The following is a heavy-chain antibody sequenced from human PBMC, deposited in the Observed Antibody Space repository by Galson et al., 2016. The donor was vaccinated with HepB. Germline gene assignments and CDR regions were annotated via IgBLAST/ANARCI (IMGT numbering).Heavy chain of an antibody. Sequence: ETLSLTCTVSGASVSSSSCYWGWIRQPPGKGLEWLASVSYSGTTDYKPSLRSLLTISADTSKNQFSLRLSSVTAADTAVYYCARTLTPTNQYFFNSWGQGTLVTVSS. D-gene: IGHD2-15*01. CDR2: VSYSGTT. CDR3: ARTLTPTNQYFFNS. V-gene: IGHV4-39*01. J-gene: IGHJ4*02. CDR1: GASVSSSSCY.